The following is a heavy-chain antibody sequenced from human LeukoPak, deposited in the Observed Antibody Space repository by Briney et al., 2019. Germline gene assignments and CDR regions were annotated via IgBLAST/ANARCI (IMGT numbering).Heavy chain of an antibody. D-gene: IGHD2-21*02. CDR3: AKDPCGGDCKTFDY. V-gene: IGHV3-23*01. Sequence: GGSLRLSCAASGFSFSSSAMSWVRQAPGKGLEWVSAISGSGGSTYYADSVKGRFTISRDNSKNTLYLQMNSLRAEDTAVYYCAKDPCGGDCKTFDYWGQGTLVTVSS. CDR1: GFSFSSSA. J-gene: IGHJ4*02. CDR2: ISGSGGST.